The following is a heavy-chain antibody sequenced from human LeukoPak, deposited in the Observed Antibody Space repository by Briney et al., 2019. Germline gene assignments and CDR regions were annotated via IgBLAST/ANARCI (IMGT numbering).Heavy chain of an antibody. CDR1: GFTFSSYA. J-gene: IGHJ4*02. CDR2: ISYDGSNK. Sequence: GGSLRLSCAASGFTFSSYAMHWVRQAPGKGLEWVALISYDGSNKYYTDSVKGRFTISRDNSKNTLYLQINSLRAEDTAVYYCARDSARRDSHNFDYWGQGTLVTVSS. CDR3: ARDSARRDSHNFDY. V-gene: IGHV3-30*03. D-gene: IGHD5-24*01.